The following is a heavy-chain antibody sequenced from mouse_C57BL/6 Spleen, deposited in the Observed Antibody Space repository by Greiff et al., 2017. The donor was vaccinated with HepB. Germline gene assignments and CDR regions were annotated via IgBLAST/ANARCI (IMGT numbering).Heavy chain of an antibody. CDR2: IYPGDGDT. CDR3: ARPPLSSDYPAWFAY. CDR1: GYAFSSSW. J-gene: IGHJ3*01. D-gene: IGHD2-4*01. V-gene: IGHV1-82*01. Sequence: QVQLKQSGPELVKPGASVKISCKASGYAFSSSWMNWVKQRPGKGLEWIGRIYPGDGDTNYNGKFKGKATLTADKSSSTAYMQLSSLTSEDSAVYFSARPPLSSDYPAWFAYWGQVTLVTVSA.